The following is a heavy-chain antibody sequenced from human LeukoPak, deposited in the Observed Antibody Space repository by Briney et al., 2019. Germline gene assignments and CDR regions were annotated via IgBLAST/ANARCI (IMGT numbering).Heavy chain of an antibody. CDR3: AKDPLGYGGHYFDN. J-gene: IGHJ4*02. CDR2: ISGRTDGP. D-gene: IGHD4-23*01. V-gene: IGHV3-23*01. Sequence: PGGSLRLSYAASGFSFSSYSMNWVRQAPGKGLEWVSTISGRTDGPYYADSVKGRFTTSRDNSKNTMYLQINNVRAEDTAVYYCAKDPLGYGGHYFDNWGQGTRVTVSS. CDR1: GFSFSSYS.